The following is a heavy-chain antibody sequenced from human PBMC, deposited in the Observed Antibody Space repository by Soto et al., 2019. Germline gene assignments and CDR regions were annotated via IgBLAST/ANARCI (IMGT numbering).Heavy chain of an antibody. CDR2: ISAYNGLT. CDR3: ARVRYDDSGCDS. CDR1: GYIFTSYG. J-gene: IGHJ3*02. D-gene: IGHD3-22*01. Sequence: ASVKVSCKASGYIFTSYGIGWVRQAPGQGPEWMAWISAYNGLTDYAQDLRGRVTVTTDTSTSTAYMELRSLRPDDTAVYYCARVRYDDSGCDSWG. V-gene: IGHV1-18*01.